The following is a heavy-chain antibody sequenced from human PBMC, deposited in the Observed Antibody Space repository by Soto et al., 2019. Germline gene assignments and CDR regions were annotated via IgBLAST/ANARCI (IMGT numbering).Heavy chain of an antibody. CDR1: GYTFTTYG. D-gene: IGHD2-15*01. J-gene: IGHJ4*02. CDR2: ISANNGNT. V-gene: IGHV1-18*01. Sequence: QVQLVQSGAEVKKPGASVKVSYKTSGYTFTTYGISWVRQAPGQGFEWMGWISANNGNTNHAQKSRGRISMTTDTSPSPALLEVRGLESDDPAVDYLAGEGRWYGEHWGQGTLVIVSS. CDR3: AGEGRWYGEH.